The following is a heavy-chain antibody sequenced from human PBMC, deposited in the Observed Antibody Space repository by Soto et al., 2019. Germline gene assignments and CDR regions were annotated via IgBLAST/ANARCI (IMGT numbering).Heavy chain of an antibody. J-gene: IGHJ4*02. V-gene: IGHV3-23*01. D-gene: IGHD3-3*01. CDR3: PRWSYLDY. CDR2: ISGSDGKT. Sequence: PGGSLRLSCAASGFSFGSYALSWVRQAPGKGLEWVSTISGSDGKTFYADSVKGRFSISRDTSQSTLYLQMNSLRADDTAMYYCPRWSYLDYWGQGTQVTVSS. CDR1: GFSFGSYA.